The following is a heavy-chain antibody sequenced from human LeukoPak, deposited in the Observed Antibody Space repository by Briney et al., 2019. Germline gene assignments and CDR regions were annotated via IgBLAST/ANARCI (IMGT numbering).Heavy chain of an antibody. CDR2: IGTAGDT. Sequence: PGGSLRLSCAASGFTFSSYDMHWVRQATGKGLEWVSAIGTAGDTYYPGSVKGRFTISRENAKNSLYLQMNSLRAEDMALYYCAKDTEPWGIYAFDIWGQGTMVTVSS. V-gene: IGHV3-13*01. CDR1: GFTFSSYD. CDR3: AKDTEPWGIYAFDI. D-gene: IGHD3-16*01. J-gene: IGHJ3*02.